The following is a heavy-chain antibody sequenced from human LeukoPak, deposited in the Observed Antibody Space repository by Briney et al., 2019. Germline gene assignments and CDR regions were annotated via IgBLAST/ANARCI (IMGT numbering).Heavy chain of an antibody. V-gene: IGHV3-21*01. CDR3: AKDRPNYYGSNGHYYKLNGDC. Sequence: GGSLRLSCAASGFTFSSYSMNWVRQAPGKGLEWVSSISSSSSYIYYADSVKGRFTISRDNAKNSLYLQMNSLRAEDTAVYYCAKDRPNYYGSNGHYYKLNGDCWGQGTLATVSS. D-gene: IGHD3-22*01. CDR1: GFTFSSYS. J-gene: IGHJ4*02. CDR2: ISSSSSYI.